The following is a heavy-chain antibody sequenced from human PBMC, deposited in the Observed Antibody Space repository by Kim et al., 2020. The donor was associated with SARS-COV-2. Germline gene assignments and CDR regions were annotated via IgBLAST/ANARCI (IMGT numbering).Heavy chain of an antibody. CDR3: ARVGGYDPSFVY. J-gene: IGHJ4*02. D-gene: IGHD5-12*01. V-gene: IGHV4-59*13. Sequence: SETLSLTCTVSGGSISSYYWSWIRQPPGKGLEWIGYIYYSGSTNYNPSLKSRVTISVDTSKNQFSLKLSSVTAADTAVYYCARVGGYDPSFVYWGQGTLVTVSS. CDR1: GGSISSYY. CDR2: IYYSGST.